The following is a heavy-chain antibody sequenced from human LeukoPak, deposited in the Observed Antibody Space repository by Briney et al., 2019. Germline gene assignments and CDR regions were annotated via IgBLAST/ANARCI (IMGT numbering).Heavy chain of an antibody. CDR1: GFPFNNYC. V-gene: IGHV3-7*03. J-gene: IGHJ5*02. D-gene: IGHD1-26*01. Sequence: GGPLRLSCAASGFPFNNYCIPWVRHAPPKALEWVTNIKQDGNEIYYVDSVKCRFTISRDNAKNSLFLEMNSLRAEDTAVYYCARDPRSAGRYYWFDPWGQGTLVTVSS. CDR2: IKQDGNEI. CDR3: ARDPRSAGRYYWFDP.